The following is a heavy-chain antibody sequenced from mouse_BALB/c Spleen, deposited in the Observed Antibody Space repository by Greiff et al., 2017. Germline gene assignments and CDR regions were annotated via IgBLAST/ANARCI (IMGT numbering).Heavy chain of an antibody. J-gene: IGHJ2*01. CDR1: GYTFTSYT. D-gene: IGHD3-3*01. Sequence: QVQLKESGAELARPGASVKLSCKASGYTFTSYTMHWVKQRPGQGLEWIGYINPSSSYTNYNQKFKDKATLTADKSASTAYMQLSSLTSEDSAVYYSARGDDFDYWGQGTTLTVAS. V-gene: IGHV1-4*01. CDR3: ARGDDFDY. CDR2: INPSSSYT.